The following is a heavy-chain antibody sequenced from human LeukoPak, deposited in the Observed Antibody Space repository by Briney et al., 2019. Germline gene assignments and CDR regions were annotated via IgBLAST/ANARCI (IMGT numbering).Heavy chain of an antibody. CDR2: INHSGST. J-gene: IGHJ6*03. D-gene: IGHD1-26*01. CDR3: ARGRVGALRYYYYYMDV. Sequence: SSETLSLTCAIYGGSFSGYYWSWIRQPPGKGLEWIGEINHSGSTNYNPSLKSRVAISVDTSKNQFSLKLSSVTAADTAVYYCARGRVGALRYYYYYMDVWGKGTTVTVSS. CDR1: GGSFSGYY. V-gene: IGHV4-34*01.